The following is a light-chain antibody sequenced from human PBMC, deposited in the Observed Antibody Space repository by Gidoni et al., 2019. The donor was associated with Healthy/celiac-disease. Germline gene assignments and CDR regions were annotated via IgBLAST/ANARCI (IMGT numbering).Light chain of an antibody. CDR2: QDS. Sequence: YELTQPPSVSVAPGQTASITCSGDRLGDKYACWYQQKPGQSPVLVIYQDSKRPSGIPERFSGSHSGNTATLTLSGTQAMDEADYYCQAWDSSTVVFGGGTKLTVL. CDR3: QAWDSSTVV. CDR1: RLGDKY. V-gene: IGLV3-1*01. J-gene: IGLJ2*01.